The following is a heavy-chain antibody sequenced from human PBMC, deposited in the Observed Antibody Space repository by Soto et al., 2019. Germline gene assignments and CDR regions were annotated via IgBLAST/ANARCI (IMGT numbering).Heavy chain of an antibody. CDR3: ARDPARKRGYSYGSLDY. D-gene: IGHD5-18*01. V-gene: IGHV3-33*01. Sequence: GGSLRLSCAASGFTFSSYGMHWVRRAPVNGLEFVAVIWYYLSNEYYADSVKGRFTISRCNSKNTLYLRMNSLRAEGTAVYYCARDPARKRGYSYGSLDYWGQGT. CDR1: GFTFSSYG. CDR2: IWYYLSNE. J-gene: IGHJ4*02.